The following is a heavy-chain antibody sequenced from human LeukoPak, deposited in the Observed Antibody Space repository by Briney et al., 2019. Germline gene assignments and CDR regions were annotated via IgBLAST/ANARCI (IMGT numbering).Heavy chain of an antibody. CDR3: ASPTVGATYYYYYYMDV. CDR1: GFTFSSYS. CDR2: ISSSSSYI. V-gene: IGHV3-21*01. D-gene: IGHD1-26*01. Sequence: GGSLRLSCAASGFTFSSYSMNWVRQAPGKGLEWVSSISSSSSYIYYADSVKGRFTISRDNAKNSLYLQMNSLRAEDTAVYYCASPTVGATYYYYYYMDVWGKGTTVTVSS. J-gene: IGHJ6*03.